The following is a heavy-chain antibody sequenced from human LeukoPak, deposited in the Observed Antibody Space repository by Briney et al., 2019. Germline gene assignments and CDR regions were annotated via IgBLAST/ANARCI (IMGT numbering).Heavy chain of an antibody. Sequence: ASVKVSCKASGYTFTSYDINWVRQATGQGLEWMGWMNPNSGNTGYAQKFQGRVTMTRNTSISTAYMELSSLRSEDTAVYYCATYDFWSGYNQFDYWGQGTLVTVSS. J-gene: IGHJ4*02. CDR1: GYTFTSYD. CDR3: ATYDFWSGYNQFDY. CDR2: MNPNSGNT. V-gene: IGHV1-8*01. D-gene: IGHD3-3*01.